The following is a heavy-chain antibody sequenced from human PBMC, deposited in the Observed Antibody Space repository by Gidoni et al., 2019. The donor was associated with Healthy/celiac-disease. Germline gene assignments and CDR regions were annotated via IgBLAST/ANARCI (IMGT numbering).Heavy chain of an antibody. Sequence: QVQLVQSGAEVKKPGSSVKVSCKASGGTFSSYAISWVRQAPGQGLEWMGRIIPILGIANYAQKFQGRVTITADKSTSTAYMVLSSLRSEDTAVYYCARADSTTRSLGDPWGQGTLVTVSS. CDR3: ARADSTTRSLGDP. V-gene: IGHV1-69*04. CDR1: GGTFSSYA. D-gene: IGHD6-13*01. CDR2: IIPILGIA. J-gene: IGHJ5*02.